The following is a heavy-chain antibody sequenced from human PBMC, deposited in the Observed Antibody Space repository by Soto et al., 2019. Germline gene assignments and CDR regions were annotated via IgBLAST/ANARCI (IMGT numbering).Heavy chain of an antibody. CDR3: AKDRPLKSGFDY. CDR2: ISYDGSNK. CDR1: GFTFSSYG. Sequence: PGGSLRLSCAASGFTFSSYGMHWVRQAPGKGLEWVAVISYDGSNKYYADSVKGRFTISRDNSKNTLYLQMNSLRAEDTAVYYCAKDRPLKSGFDYWGQGTLVTVSS. J-gene: IGHJ4*02. V-gene: IGHV3-30*18. D-gene: IGHD3-10*01.